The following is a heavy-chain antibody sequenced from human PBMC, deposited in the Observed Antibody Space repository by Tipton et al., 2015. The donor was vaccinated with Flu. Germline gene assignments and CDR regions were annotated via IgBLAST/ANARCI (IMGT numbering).Heavy chain of an antibody. CDR3: TRRLVED. V-gene: IGHV3-7*01. J-gene: IGHJ4*02. CDR1: GFTLSSYW. Sequence: SLRLSCAASGFTLSSYWMSWVRQAPGKGLEWVANIKQDGSEKYYVDSVKGRFTISRDNAKNSLYLQMNNLRAEDTAMYYCTRRLVEDWGQGTQVTVSS. CDR2: IKQDGSEK.